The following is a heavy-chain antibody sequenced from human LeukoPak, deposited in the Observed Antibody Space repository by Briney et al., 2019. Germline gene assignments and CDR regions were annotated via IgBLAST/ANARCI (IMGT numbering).Heavy chain of an antibody. CDR2: INHSGST. CDR1: GGSFSGYY. CDR3: ARHIVVVPAAILSHYYYYGMDV. J-gene: IGHJ6*02. D-gene: IGHD2-2*02. Sequence: SETPSLTCAVYGGSFSGYYWSWIRQPPGKGLEWIGEINHSGSTNYNPSLKSRVTISVDTSKNQFSLKLSSVTAADTAVYYCARHIVVVPAAILSHYYYYGMDVWGQGTTVTVSS. V-gene: IGHV4-34*01.